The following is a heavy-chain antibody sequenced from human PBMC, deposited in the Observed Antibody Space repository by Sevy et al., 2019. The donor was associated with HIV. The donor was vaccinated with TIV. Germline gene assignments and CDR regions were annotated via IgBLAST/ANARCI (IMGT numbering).Heavy chain of an antibody. J-gene: IGHJ4*02. CDR1: GFTFSSYS. D-gene: IGHD2-15*01. CDR2: ISSSSSTI. Sequence: GGSLRLSCAASGFTFSSYSMNWVRQAPGKGLEWVSYISSSSSTIYYADSVKGRFTISRDNAKNSLYLQMNSLRDEDTAEYYCARGGKDIVVVVAATADYWGQGTLVTVSS. CDR3: ARGGKDIVVVVAATADY. V-gene: IGHV3-48*02.